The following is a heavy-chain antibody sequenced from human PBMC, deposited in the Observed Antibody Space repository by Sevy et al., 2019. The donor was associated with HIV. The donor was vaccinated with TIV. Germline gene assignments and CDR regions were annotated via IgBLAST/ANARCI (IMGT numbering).Heavy chain of an antibody. CDR2: ISGSGGSS. D-gene: IGHD1-26*01. CDR3: AKSPPGGSTSPSFDC. J-gene: IGHJ4*02. Sequence: GGSLRLSCAASGFAFSSYAMSWVRQAPGKGLEWVSAISGSGGSSYYVDSVKGRFTISRDNSKNMLYLQMNSLRAEDTDVYYCAKSPPGGSTSPSFDCWGQGTLVTVSS. V-gene: IGHV3-23*01. CDR1: GFAFSSYA.